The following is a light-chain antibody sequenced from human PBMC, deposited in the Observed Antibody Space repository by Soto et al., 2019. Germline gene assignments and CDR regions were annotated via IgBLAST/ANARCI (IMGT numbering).Light chain of an antibody. V-gene: IGKV1D-13*01. J-gene: IGKJ5*01. CDR3: QQFNNYPLT. CDR2: DAS. CDR1: QGISSA. Sequence: IHMTQSPSTVSASVVDRVTITFRASQGISSALAWYQQKPGKPPKLLMYDASSLESGVPPRFSGSGSGTDFTLSISSLQPEDFATYYCQQFNNYPLTFGQGTRLEIK.